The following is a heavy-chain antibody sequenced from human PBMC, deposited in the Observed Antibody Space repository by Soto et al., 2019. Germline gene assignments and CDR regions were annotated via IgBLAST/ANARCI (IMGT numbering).Heavy chain of an antibody. J-gene: IGHJ4*02. D-gene: IGHD6-13*01. CDR1: GDSVSSNSAA. V-gene: IGHV6-1*01. Sequence: PSQTLSLTCAISGDSVSSNSAAWNWIRQSPSRGLEWLGRTYYRSKWYNDYAVSVKSRITINPDTSKNQFSLQLNSVAPEDTAVYYCASWRSYSSSWHNDYWGQGTLVTVSS. CDR2: TYYRSKWYN. CDR3: ASWRSYSSSWHNDY.